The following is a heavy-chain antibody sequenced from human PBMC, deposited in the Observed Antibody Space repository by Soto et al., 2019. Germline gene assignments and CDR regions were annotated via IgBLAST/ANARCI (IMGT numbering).Heavy chain of an antibody. D-gene: IGHD5-18*01. V-gene: IGHV1-2*02. CDR1: GYTFTGYY. CDR2: INPNSGGT. Sequence: GASVKVSCKASGYTFTGYYMHWVRQAPGQGLEWMGWINPNSGGTNYAQKFQGRVTMTRDTSISTAYMELSRLRSDDTAVYYCARGEWIQLWEYYYYYYGMDVWGQGTTVTSP. J-gene: IGHJ6*02. CDR3: ARGEWIQLWEYYYYYYGMDV.